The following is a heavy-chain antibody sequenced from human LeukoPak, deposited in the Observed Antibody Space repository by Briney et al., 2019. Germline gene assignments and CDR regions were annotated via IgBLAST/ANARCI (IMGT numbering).Heavy chain of an antibody. V-gene: IGHV3-7*03. CDR1: GFTFSGFW. J-gene: IGHJ4*02. CDR3: AKDGY. CDR2: IKQDGSEK. Sequence: GGSLRLSCAASGFTFSGFWMSWVRQAPGKGLEWVANIKQDGSEKYYVDSVKGRFTVSRDNAKNSLYLQMNSLRAEDTAVYYCAKDGYWGQGTLVTVSS.